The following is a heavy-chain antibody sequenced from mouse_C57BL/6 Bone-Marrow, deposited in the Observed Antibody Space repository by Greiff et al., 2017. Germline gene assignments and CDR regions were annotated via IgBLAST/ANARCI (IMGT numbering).Heavy chain of an antibody. CDR2: IYPGDGDT. Sequence: QVQLKESGPELVKPGASVKISCKASGYAFSSYWMNWVKQRPGKGLEWIGQIYPGDGDTNYNGKFKGKATLTADKSSSTAYMQLSSLTSEDSAVYFCASSYYYGSSYAMDYWCQGTSVTVSS. J-gene: IGHJ4*01. CDR1: GYAFSSYW. D-gene: IGHD1-1*01. CDR3: ASSYYYGSSYAMDY. V-gene: IGHV1-80*01.